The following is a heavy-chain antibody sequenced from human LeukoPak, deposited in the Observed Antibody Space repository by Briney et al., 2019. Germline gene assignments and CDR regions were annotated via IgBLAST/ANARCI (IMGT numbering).Heavy chain of an antibody. J-gene: IGHJ4*02. D-gene: IGHD6-13*01. Sequence: VQPGGSLRLSCAASGFTVSNNYVSWVRQAPGKGLEWVSVIYSGGSTYYADSVKGRLTISRDNSKNTLYLQMNSLRAEDTAVYYCARGGPSVAAAVDYWGQGTLVTVSS. CDR2: IYSGGST. V-gene: IGHV3-66*01. CDR3: ARGGPSVAAAVDY. CDR1: GFTVSNNY.